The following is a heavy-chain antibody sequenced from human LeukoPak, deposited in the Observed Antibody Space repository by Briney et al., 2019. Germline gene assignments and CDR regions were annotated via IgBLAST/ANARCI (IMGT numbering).Heavy chain of an antibody. V-gene: IGHV1-46*01. CDR3: ARGQYYDILTGNNWFDP. D-gene: IGHD3-9*01. Sequence: ASVNVSCKASGYTFTSSCMHWVRQAPGQGLEWMGLINPSGGSTRYAQTLQGRDTMTRDTSTSTVYMELSSLRSEDTAVYYCARGQYYDILTGNNWFDPWGQGTLVTVSS. J-gene: IGHJ5*02. CDR1: GYTFTSSC. CDR2: INPSGGST.